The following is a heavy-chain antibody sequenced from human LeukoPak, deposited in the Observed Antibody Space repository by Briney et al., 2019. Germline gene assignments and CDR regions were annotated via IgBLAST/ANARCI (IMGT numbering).Heavy chain of an antibody. J-gene: IGHJ4*02. Sequence: SETLSLTCTVSGGSITFCSYYWTWIRPPTGKDLMWIGCNYTNAITFYNPSLKSRVTISMVTSMNQFSLRLNSVTAADTAVYYCARARVIPASFDDWGQGALVTVSS. CDR3: ARARVIPASFDD. V-gene: IGHV4-61*02. CDR2: NYTNAIT. CDR1: GGSITFCSYY. D-gene: IGHD3-16*02.